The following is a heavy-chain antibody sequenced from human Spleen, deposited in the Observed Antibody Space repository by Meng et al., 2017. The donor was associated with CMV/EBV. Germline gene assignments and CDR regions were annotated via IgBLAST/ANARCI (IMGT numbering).Heavy chain of an antibody. J-gene: IGHJ6*02. V-gene: IGHV3-23*01. CDR1: GYTFRDYP. D-gene: IGHD3-3*01. CDR2: INAGGTKT. Sequence: SCKASGYTFRDYPMDWVRQAPGKGLESIASINAGGTKTYYKDSVRGRFTISRDNSRNTVFLHMYSLTADDTAVYFCAKILEAHIEYNFYGLDVWGQGTTVTVSS. CDR3: AKILEAHIEYNFYGLDV.